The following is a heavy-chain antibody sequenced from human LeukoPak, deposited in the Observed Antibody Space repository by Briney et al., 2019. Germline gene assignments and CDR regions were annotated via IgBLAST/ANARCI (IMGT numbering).Heavy chain of an antibody. CDR2: ISSSSSYI. Sequence: PGGSLRLSCAAPGFTFSSYSMNWVRQAPGKGLEWVSSISSSSSYIYYADSVKGRFTISRDNAKNSLYLQMNSLRAEDTAVYYCARARTIYCSGGSCYGNYFDYWGQGTLVTVSS. V-gene: IGHV3-21*01. CDR3: ARARTIYCSGGSCYGNYFDY. J-gene: IGHJ4*02. D-gene: IGHD2-15*01. CDR1: GFTFSSYS.